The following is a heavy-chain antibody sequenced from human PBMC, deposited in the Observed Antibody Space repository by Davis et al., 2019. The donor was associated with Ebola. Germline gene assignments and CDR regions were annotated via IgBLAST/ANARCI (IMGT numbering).Heavy chain of an antibody. V-gene: IGHV3-64D*08. CDR2: ISSSGKT. J-gene: IGHJ4*02. CDR3: VKEGTTTIWVDSDN. D-gene: IGHD1-26*01. Sequence: GESLKISCSASGFTFSAHTMHWVRQAPGKGLEYVSVISSSGKTYYADSVKGRFTISSDNSQNNVYLQMTSLRVEDTAVYYCVKEGTTTIWVDSDNWGQGTLVTVAS. CDR1: GFTFSAHT.